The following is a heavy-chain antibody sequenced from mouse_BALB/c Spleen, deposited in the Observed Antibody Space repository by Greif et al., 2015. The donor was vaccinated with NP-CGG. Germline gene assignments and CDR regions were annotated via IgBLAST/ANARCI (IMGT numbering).Heavy chain of an antibody. CDR3: ALITGAY. J-gene: IGHJ3*01. CDR1: GFNIKDTY. V-gene: IGHV14-3*02. CDR2: IDPADGNT. D-gene: IGHD1-1*01. Sequence: DVQLQESGAELVKPGASVKLSCTASGFNIKDTYMHWVKQRPEQGLEWIGRIDPADGNTKYDPKFQGKATITADTSSNTAYLQLSSLTSEDTAVYYCALITGAYWGQGTLVTVSA.